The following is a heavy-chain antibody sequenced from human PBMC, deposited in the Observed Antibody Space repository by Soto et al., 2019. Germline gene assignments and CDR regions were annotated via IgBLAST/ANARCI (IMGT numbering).Heavy chain of an antibody. V-gene: IGHV2-5*01. D-gene: IGHD3-22*01. Sequence: QITLKESGPTLVKPTQTLTLTCTFSGFSLSTSGVGVGWIRQPPGKALEWLAVIYWNDDKRYSPSLKSRLTITKDTSKNQVVLTMTNMDPVDTGTYYCAHRNAGSGFRYWGQGTLVTVSS. CDR2: IYWNDDK. J-gene: IGHJ4*02. CDR1: GFSLSTSGVG. CDR3: AHRNAGSGFRY.